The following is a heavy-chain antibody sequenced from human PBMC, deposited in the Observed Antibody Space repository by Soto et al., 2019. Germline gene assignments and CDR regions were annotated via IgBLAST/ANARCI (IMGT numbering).Heavy chain of an antibody. D-gene: IGHD3-16*02. CDR1: GFTFDDYA. CDR3: AKGSLGELSLGYYFDY. V-gene: IGHV3-9*01. Sequence: GGSLRLSCAASGFTFDDYAMHWVRQAPGNGLEWVSGISWNSGSIGYADSVKGRFTISRDNAKNSLYLQMNSLRAEDTALYYCAKGSLGELSLGYYFDYWGQGTLVTVSS. J-gene: IGHJ4*02. CDR2: ISWNSGSI.